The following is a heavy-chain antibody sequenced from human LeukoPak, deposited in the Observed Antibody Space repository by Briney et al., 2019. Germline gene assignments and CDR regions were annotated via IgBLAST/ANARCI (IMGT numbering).Heavy chain of an antibody. CDR3: AKDGGGSSPRYFDY. CDR2: IYYSGST. J-gene: IGHJ4*02. D-gene: IGHD1-26*01. CDR1: GGSISSYY. V-gene: IGHV4-59*12. Sequence: SETLSLTCTVSGGSISSYYWSWIRQPPGKGLEWIGYIYYSGSTNYNPSLKSRVTISVDTSKNQFSLQLNSVTPEDTAVYYCAKDGGGSSPRYFDYWGLGTLVTVSS.